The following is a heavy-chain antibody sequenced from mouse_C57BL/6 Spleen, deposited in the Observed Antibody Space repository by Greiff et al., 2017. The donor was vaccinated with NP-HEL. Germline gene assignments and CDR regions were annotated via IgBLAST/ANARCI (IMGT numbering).Heavy chain of an antibody. CDR3: ASRSLYWYFDV. Sequence: EVHLVESGGGLVKPGGSLKLSCAASGFTFSSYAMSWVRQTPEKRLEWVATISDGGSYTYYPDNVKGRFTISRDNAKNNLYLQMSHLKSEDTAMYYCASRSLYWYFDVWGTGTTVTVSS. CDR1: GFTFSSYA. CDR2: ISDGGSYT. J-gene: IGHJ1*03. D-gene: IGHD6-1*01. V-gene: IGHV5-4*01.